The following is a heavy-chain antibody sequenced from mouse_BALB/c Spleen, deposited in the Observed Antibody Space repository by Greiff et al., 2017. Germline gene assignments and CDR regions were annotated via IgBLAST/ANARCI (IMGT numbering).Heavy chain of an antibody. CDR2: IYPGSGST. J-gene: IGHJ4*01. D-gene: IGHD1-1*01. CDR1: GYTFTSYW. V-gene: IGHV1S22*01. Sequence: LQQPGSELVRPGASVKLSCKASGYTFTSYWMHWVKQRPGQGLEWIGNIYPGSGSTNYDEKFKSKATLTVDTSSSTAYMQLSSLTSEDSAVYYCTRCYLDFYAMDYWGQGTSVTVSS. CDR3: TRCYLDFYAMDY.